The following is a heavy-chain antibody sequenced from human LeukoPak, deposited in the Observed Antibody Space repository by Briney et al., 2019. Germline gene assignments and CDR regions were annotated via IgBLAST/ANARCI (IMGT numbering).Heavy chain of an antibody. CDR2: IIPIFGTA. CDR1: GGTFSSYA. V-gene: IGHV1-69*06. D-gene: IGHD3/OR15-3a*01. Sequence: SVKVSCKASGGTFSSYAISWVRQAPGQGLEWMGGIIPIFGTANYAQKFQGRVTITADKSTSTAYMELSSLRSEDTAVYYCARDHAGVLDWLFRGGWFDPWGQGTLVTVSS. J-gene: IGHJ5*02. CDR3: ARDHAGVLDWLFRGGWFDP.